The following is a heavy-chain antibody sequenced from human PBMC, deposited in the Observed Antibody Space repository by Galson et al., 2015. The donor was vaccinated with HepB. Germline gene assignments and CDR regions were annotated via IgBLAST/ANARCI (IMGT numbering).Heavy chain of an antibody. D-gene: IGHD3-16*01. CDR2: IIPIFGTA. CDR3: ARALGTGPNYYYYYMDV. J-gene: IGHJ6*03. Sequence: SVKVSCKASGGTFSSYAISWVRQAPGQGLEWMGGIIPIFGTANYAQKFQGRVTITADESTSTAYMELSSLRSEDTAVYYCARALGTGPNYYYYYMDVWGKGTTVTVSS. CDR1: GGTFSSYA. V-gene: IGHV1-69*13.